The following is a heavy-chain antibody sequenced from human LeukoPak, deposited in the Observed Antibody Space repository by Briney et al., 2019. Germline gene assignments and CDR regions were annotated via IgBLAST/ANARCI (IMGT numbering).Heavy chain of an antibody. J-gene: IGHJ3*02. Sequence: GGSLRLSCAASGFIFNNYAMTWVRQAPGRGLEWVSGFSSGGSTYYAASVQGRFTISRDNSKNTLYLRMNTLRVEDTALYYCAKGARAGYSDAFDIWGQGTMVTVSS. CDR1: GFIFNNYA. D-gene: IGHD5-18*01. V-gene: IGHV3-23*01. CDR3: AKGARAGYSDAFDI. CDR2: FSSGGST.